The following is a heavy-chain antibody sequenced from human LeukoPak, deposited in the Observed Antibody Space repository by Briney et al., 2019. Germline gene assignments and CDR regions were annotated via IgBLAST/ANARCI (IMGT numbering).Heavy chain of an antibody. CDR1: GGTFSSYA. Sequence: SVTVSCKASGGTFSSYAISWVRQAPGQGLEWMGGIIPIFGTANYAQKFQGRVTITADESTSTAYMELSSLRSEDTAVYYCAREGVPTYYYDSSGYSPPKNWFDPWGQGTLVTVSS. V-gene: IGHV1-69*13. CDR3: AREGVPTYYYDSSGYSPPKNWFDP. CDR2: IIPIFGTA. J-gene: IGHJ5*02. D-gene: IGHD3-22*01.